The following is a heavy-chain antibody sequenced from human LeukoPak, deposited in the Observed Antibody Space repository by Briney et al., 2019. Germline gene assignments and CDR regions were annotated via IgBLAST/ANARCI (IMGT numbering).Heavy chain of an antibody. Sequence: SETLSLTCAVYGGSFSGYYWSWIRHPPGKGLEWIGEINHSGSTNYNPSFKSRVTISVDTSKNQFSLKLSTGTAAVTAVYYCARGTAGSWFGELPNDYYYYGIDVWGQGTTVTVSS. CDR1: GGSFSGYY. V-gene: IGHV4-34*01. CDR2: INHSGST. J-gene: IGHJ6*02. CDR3: ARGTAGSWFGELPNDYYYYGIDV. D-gene: IGHD3-10*01.